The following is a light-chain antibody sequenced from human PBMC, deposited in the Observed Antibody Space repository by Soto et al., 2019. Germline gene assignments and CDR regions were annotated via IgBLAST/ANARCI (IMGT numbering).Light chain of an antibody. Sequence: EIVMTQSPATLSVSPGERATLSCRASQSVSTYLAWYQQKPAQAPRLLTYSASTRATGIPARFSGGGCGTEFNLTISSLQSEDFGVYICQYYNAWPPTWTFGKGNKVEIK. J-gene: IGKJ1*01. CDR2: SAS. CDR1: QSVSTY. V-gene: IGKV3-15*01. CDR3: QYYNAWPPTWT.